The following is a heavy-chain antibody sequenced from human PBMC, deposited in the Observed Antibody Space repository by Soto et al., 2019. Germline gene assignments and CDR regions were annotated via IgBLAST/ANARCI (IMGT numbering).Heavy chain of an antibody. Sequence: GGSLRLSCVGSGFTFSDSVMAWVRQAPGKGLEWLSVMSGDGRTRYALSVTGRFTISRDNSKNTLYLQMRSLRAEDAAAYYCVKWHTSNFDSLPFTGFDFWDQGTQVTSPQ. V-gene: IGHV3-23*01. CDR1: GFTFSDSV. CDR2: MSGDGRT. CDR3: VKWHTSNFDSLPFTGFDF. J-gene: IGHJ4*02. D-gene: IGHD3-22*01.